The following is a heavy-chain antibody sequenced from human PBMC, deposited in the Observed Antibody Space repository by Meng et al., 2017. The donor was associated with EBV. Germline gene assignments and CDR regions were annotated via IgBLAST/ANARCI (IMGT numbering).Heavy chain of an antibody. Sequence: VQLVTSGAEMKKPGSSVKVSCKTSGGTFRSDAISWVRQAPGQGLEWMGGLIPMSDAPHYAQKFQGRVTITADESTSTHYMDLSGLRSEDTAVYYCASESGRGFTPDYWGQGTLVIVSS. CDR1: GGTFRSDA. D-gene: IGHD3-10*01. CDR3: ASESGRGFTPDY. J-gene: IGHJ4*02. V-gene: IGHV1-69*01. CDR2: LIPMSDAP.